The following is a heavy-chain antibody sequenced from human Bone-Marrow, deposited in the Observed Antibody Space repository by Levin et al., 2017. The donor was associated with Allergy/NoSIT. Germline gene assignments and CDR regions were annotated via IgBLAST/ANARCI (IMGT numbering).Heavy chain of an antibody. D-gene: IGHD2-2*01. CDR1: GGTFSSYA. Sequence: SVKVSCKASGGTFSSYAISWVRQAPGQGLEWMGGIIPIFGTANYAQKFQGRVTITADKSTSTAYMELSSLRSEDTAVYYCARDAPYCSSTSCYAMPSWFDPWGQGTLVTVSS. CDR3: ARDAPYCSSTSCYAMPSWFDP. CDR2: IIPIFGTA. J-gene: IGHJ5*02. V-gene: IGHV1-69*06.